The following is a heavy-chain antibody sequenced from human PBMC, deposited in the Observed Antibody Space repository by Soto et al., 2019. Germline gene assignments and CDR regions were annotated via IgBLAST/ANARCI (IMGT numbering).Heavy chain of an antibody. Sequence: QVQLVQPGAEVKKPGASVKVSCKASGYTFTSYGISWVRQAPGQGLEWMGWISAYNGNTNYAQKLQGRVTMTTDTSTSTAYMELRSLRSDDTAVYYCARAAYGGNFRVSGFDYWGQGTLVTVSS. CDR3: ARAAYGGNFRVSGFDY. V-gene: IGHV1-18*04. J-gene: IGHJ4*02. CDR2: ISAYNGNT. D-gene: IGHD4-17*01. CDR1: GYTFTSYG.